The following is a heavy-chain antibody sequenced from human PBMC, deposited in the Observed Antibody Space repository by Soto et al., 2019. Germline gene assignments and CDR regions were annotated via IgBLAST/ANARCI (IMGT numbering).Heavy chain of an antibody. CDR3: AREYYYDSSGSRPPFDY. CDR1: GYTFTSYG. D-gene: IGHD3-22*01. V-gene: IGHV1-18*01. CDR2: ISAYNGNT. Sequence: ASVKVSCKASGYTFTSYGISWVRQAPGQGLEWMGWISAYNGNTNYAQKLQGRVTMTTDTSASTAYMELRSLRSDDTAVYYCAREYYYDSSGSRPPFDYWGQGTLVTVSS. J-gene: IGHJ4*02.